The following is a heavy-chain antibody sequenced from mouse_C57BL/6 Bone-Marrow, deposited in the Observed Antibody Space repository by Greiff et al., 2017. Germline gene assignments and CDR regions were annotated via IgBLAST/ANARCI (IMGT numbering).Heavy chain of an antibody. V-gene: IGHV5-6*02. CDR1: GFTFSSYG. J-gene: IGHJ3*01. D-gene: IGHD2-4*01. CDR2: ISSGGSYT. CDR3: ARHGYDYAWFAY. Sequence: DVMLVESGGDLVKPGGSLKLSCAASGFTFSSYGMSWVRQTPDKRLECVATISSGGSYTYYPDSVKGRFTISRDNAKNTLYLQMSSLKSEDTAMYYCARHGYDYAWFAYWGQGTLVTVSA.